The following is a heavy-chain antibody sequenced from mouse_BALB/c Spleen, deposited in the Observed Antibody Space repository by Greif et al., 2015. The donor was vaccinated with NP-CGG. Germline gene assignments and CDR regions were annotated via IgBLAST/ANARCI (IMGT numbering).Heavy chain of an antibody. CDR3: TVLWL. Sequence: QVQLQQSGAALVMPGASVTLSCQASGSTCTDYEMHWVKQTPVHGVEWIGAIDPETGGTAYNQTFTGEATLTAANSSSTAYMESRSLTSEDSAVYYCTVLWLWSQGTLATVSA. D-gene: IGHD1-1*02. CDR1: GSTCTDYE. CDR2: IDPETGGT. J-gene: IGHJ3*01. V-gene: IGHV1-15*01.